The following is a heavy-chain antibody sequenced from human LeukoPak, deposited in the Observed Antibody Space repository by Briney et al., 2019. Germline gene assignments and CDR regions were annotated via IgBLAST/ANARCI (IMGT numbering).Heavy chain of an antibody. V-gene: IGHV4-39*07. D-gene: IGHD6-19*01. CDR2: IYYSGST. Sequence: ASETLSLTCTVSGGSISSSSYYWGWIRQPPGKGLEWIGSIYYSGSTYYNPSLKSRVTISVDTSKNQFSLKLSSVTAADTAVYYCARGGGSGWYYYSDYWGQGTLVTVSS. CDR1: GGSISSSSYY. J-gene: IGHJ4*02. CDR3: ARGGGSGWYYYSDY.